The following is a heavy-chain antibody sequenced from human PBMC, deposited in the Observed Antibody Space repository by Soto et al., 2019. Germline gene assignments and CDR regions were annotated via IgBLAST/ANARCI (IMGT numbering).Heavy chain of an antibody. D-gene: IGHD3-10*01. J-gene: IGHJ4*02. Sequence: EVQLLESGGGLVQPGGSLRLSCAASGFTFNNYAMTWVRQAPGKGLEWVSAISGGGDTTSYADSVKGRFTVSREGSKNTLYLHMSSLRAEDTALYYCAKGRGGSGSLTPRVDFWGQGTLVTVSS. CDR3: AKGRGGSGSLTPRVDF. CDR2: ISGGGDTT. CDR1: GFTFNNYA. V-gene: IGHV3-23*01.